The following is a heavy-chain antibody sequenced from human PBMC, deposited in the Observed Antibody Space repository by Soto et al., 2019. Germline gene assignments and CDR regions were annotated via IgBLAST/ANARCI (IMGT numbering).Heavy chain of an antibody. V-gene: IGHV4-4*02. Sequence: SETLSLTCAVSSGSISSSNWWSWVRQPRGKGLEWIGEIYHSGSTNYNPSLKSRVTISVDKSKNQFSLKLSSVTAADTAVYYCARLYKFDWFANWFDPWGQGTLVTVSS. CDR3: ARLYKFDWFANWFDP. D-gene: IGHD3-9*01. CDR1: SGSISSSNW. J-gene: IGHJ5*02. CDR2: IYHSGST.